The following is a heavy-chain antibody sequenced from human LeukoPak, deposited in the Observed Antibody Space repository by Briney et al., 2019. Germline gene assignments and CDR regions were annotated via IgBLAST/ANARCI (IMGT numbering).Heavy chain of an antibody. J-gene: IGHJ4*02. V-gene: IGHV4-61*02. Sequence: SETLSLTCTVSGGSISSGSYYWSWIRQPAGKGLEWIGRIYTSGSTNYSPSLKSRVTISVDTSKNQFSLKLSSVTAADTAVYYCARGNWNPDYWGQGTLVTVSS. CDR3: ARGNWNPDY. CDR1: GGSISSGSYY. D-gene: IGHD1-20*01. CDR2: IYTSGST.